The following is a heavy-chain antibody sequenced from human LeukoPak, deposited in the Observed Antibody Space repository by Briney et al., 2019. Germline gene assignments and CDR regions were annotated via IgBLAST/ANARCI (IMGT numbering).Heavy chain of an antibody. Sequence: RTGGSLRLSCAASGFTFDNYGVSWVRQVPGKGLEWVSSINGNGGSTAYADSVKGRFPISRDNAKNSLYLQMNSLRAEDTAVYYCASDALDYWGQGTLVTVSS. CDR1: GFTFDNYG. V-gene: IGHV3-20*04. CDR2: INGNGGST. CDR3: ASDALDY. J-gene: IGHJ4*02.